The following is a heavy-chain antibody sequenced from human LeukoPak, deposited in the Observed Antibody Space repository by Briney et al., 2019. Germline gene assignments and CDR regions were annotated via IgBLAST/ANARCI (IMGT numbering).Heavy chain of an antibody. J-gene: IGHJ4*02. V-gene: IGHV3-21*01. D-gene: IGHD3-10*01. CDR1: GFTFSSYW. CDR2: ISRTSNYI. Sequence: PGGSLRLSCAASGFTFSSYWMTWVRQAPGKGLEWVSTISRTSNYIYTADSLKGRFTTSRDNAEKSLFLQMNNVRDDDTAVYYCVTKASISGVKRYWGQGTLVTVSS. CDR3: VTKASISGVKRY.